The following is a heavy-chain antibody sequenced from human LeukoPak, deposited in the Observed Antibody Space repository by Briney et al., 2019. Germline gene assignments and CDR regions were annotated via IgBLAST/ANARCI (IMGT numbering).Heavy chain of an antibody. Sequence: PGGSLRLSCAASGFTFSSYSMNWVRQAPGKGLEWVSSISSSSTYIYYVDSVKGRFTISRDNAKNSLYLQMNSLRVEDTAVYYCARGQRIIMVREAIYYYYYMDVWGKGTTVTVSS. V-gene: IGHV3-21*01. CDR3: ARGQRIIMVREAIYYYYYMDV. D-gene: IGHD3-10*01. J-gene: IGHJ6*03. CDR2: ISSSSTYI. CDR1: GFTFSSYS.